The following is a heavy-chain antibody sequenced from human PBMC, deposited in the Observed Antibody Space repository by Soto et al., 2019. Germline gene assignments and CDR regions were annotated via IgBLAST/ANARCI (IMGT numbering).Heavy chain of an antibody. J-gene: IGHJ3*02. CDR3: ARASLQSSSWTTPNDAFDI. CDR2: INHSGST. Sequence: PSETLSLTYAIYGRSFSGYYWTWIRQPAVKGLEWIGEINHSGSTNYNPSLKSRVTISVDTSMNQFSLKLSSVSAADTAVYYCARASLQSSSWTTPNDAFDIWGQGTMVT. CDR1: GRSFSGYY. V-gene: IGHV4-34*01. D-gene: IGHD6-13*01.